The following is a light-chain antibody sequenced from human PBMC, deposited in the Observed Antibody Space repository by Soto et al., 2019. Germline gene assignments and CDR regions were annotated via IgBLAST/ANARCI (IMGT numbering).Light chain of an antibody. V-gene: IGLV2-14*01. Sequence: QSVLTQPASVSGSPGQSITISCTGTSRDVGVYNYVSWYQHHPGKVPKLLIYEVTNRPSGVSDRFSGSKSGNTASLTISGLQAEDEADYYCSSKRDSSTLFVFGTGTKVTVL. CDR3: SSKRDSSTLFV. J-gene: IGLJ1*01. CDR1: SRDVGVYNY. CDR2: EVT.